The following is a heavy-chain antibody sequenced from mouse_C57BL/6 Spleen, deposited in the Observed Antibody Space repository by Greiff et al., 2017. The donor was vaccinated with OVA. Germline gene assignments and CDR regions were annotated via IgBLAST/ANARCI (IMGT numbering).Heavy chain of an antibody. CDR3: ARKYYGSRYQYVDD. CDR1: GYTFTSYW. D-gene: IGHD1-1*01. V-gene: IGHV1-64*01. Sequence: QVQLQQPGAELVKPGASVKLSCKASGYTFTSYWMHWVKQRPGQGLEWIGMIHPNSGSTNYNEKFKSKATLTVDKSSCTAYMQLSSLTSEDSAVYYGARKYYGSRYQYVDDWGTGTTVTVSS. J-gene: IGHJ1*03. CDR2: IHPNSGST.